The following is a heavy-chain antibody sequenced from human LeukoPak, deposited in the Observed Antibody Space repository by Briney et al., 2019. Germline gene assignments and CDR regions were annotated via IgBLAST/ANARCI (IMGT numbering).Heavy chain of an antibody. J-gene: IGHJ4*02. CDR2: IWYDGSNK. CDR1: GFTFSSYG. Sequence: PGGSLRLSCAASGFTFSSYGMHWVRQAPGKGLEWVAVIWYDGSNKYYADSVKGRFTISRDNSKNTLYLQMNSLRAEDTAVYYCAKDSPEYYFDYWGQGTLVTVLS. V-gene: IGHV3-33*06. CDR3: AKDSPEYYFDY.